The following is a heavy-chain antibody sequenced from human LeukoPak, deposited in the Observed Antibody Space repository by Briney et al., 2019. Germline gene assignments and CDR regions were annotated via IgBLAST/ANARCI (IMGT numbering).Heavy chain of an antibody. CDR3: ARDLWFGAFDY. CDR2: IYHSGST. CDR1: GYSISSGYY. J-gene: IGHJ4*02. D-gene: IGHD3-10*01. Sequence: SETLSLTCAVSGYSISSGYYWGWIRQPPGKGLEWIGSIYHSGSTYYNPSLKSRVTISVDPSKNQFSLKLSSVTAADTAVNYCARDLWFGAFDYWGQGTLVTVSS. V-gene: IGHV4-38-2*02.